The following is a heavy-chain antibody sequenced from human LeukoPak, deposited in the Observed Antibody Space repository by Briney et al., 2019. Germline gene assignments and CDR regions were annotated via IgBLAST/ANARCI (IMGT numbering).Heavy chain of an antibody. CDR2: INSDGSST. Sequence: PGGSLRLSCAASGFTFSSYWMHWVRQAPGKGLVWVSRINSDGSSTSYADSVKGRFTISRDNAKNTLYLQMNSLRAEDTAVYYCAHFPMGSSGRKGFDYWGQGTLVTVSS. CDR1: GFTFSSYW. D-gene: IGHD3-22*01. J-gene: IGHJ4*02. CDR3: AHFPMGSSGRKGFDY. V-gene: IGHV3-74*01.